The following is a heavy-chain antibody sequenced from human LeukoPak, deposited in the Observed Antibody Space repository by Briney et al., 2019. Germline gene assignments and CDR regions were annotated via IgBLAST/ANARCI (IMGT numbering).Heavy chain of an antibody. Sequence: GRSLRLSCAASGFTFSSYAMHWVRQAPGKGLEWVAVISYDGSNKYYADSVKGRFTISRDNSKNTVFLQMNSLRTEDTAVYYCAKDHRGIAVAGTHFDYWGQGTLVTVSS. V-gene: IGHV3-30*14. CDR1: GFTFSSYA. D-gene: IGHD6-19*01. J-gene: IGHJ4*02. CDR3: AKDHRGIAVAGTHFDY. CDR2: ISYDGSNK.